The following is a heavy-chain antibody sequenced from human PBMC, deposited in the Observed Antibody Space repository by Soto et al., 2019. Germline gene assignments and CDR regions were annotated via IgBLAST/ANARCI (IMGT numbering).Heavy chain of an antibody. CDR1: GFTVSSNY. CDR3: ARRSTGGAFDI. CDR2: IYSGGST. J-gene: IGHJ3*02. D-gene: IGHD3-16*01. Sequence: EVQLVESGGGLVQPGGSLRLSCAASGFTVSSNYMSWVRQAPGKGLEWVSVIYSGGSTYYADSVKGRFTIPRDNSKNTLYLQMNSLRAEDTAVYYCARRSTGGAFDIWGQGTMVTVSS. V-gene: IGHV3-66*01.